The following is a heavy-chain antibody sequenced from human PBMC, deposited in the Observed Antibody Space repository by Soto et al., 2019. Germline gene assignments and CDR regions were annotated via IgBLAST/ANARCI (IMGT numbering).Heavy chain of an antibody. Sequence: EVQLVESGGVVVQPGGSLRLSCAASGFTFDDYTMHWVRQAPGKGLEWVSLISWDGGSTYYADSVTGRFTISRDNSKNSLYLQMNSLRTHDTALYYCAKDGNSVSYSLFDYWGQGTLVTVSS. CDR1: GFTFDDYT. CDR3: AKDGNSVSYSLFDY. D-gene: IGHD1-26*01. J-gene: IGHJ4*02. CDR2: ISWDGGST. V-gene: IGHV3-43*01.